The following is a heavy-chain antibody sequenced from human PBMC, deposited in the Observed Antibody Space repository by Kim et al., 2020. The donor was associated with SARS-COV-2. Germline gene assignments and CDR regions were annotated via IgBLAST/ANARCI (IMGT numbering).Heavy chain of an antibody. V-gene: IGHV4-39*01. CDR3: ARLLSSWYANFDY. Sequence: SETLSLTCTVSGGSISSSSYYWGWIRQPPGKGLEWIGSIYYSGSTYYNPSLKSRVTISVDTSKNQFSLKLSSVTAADTAVYYCARLLSSWYANFDYWGQGTLVTVSS. J-gene: IGHJ4*02. CDR1: GGSISSSSYY. CDR2: IYYSGST. D-gene: IGHD6-13*01.